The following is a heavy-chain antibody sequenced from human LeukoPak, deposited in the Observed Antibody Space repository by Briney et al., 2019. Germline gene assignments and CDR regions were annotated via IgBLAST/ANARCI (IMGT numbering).Heavy chain of an antibody. V-gene: IGHV3-30*02. J-gene: IGHJ5*02. CDR2: IRYDGNDK. Sequence: GGSLRLSCAASGFTFSSYGMHWVRQAPGKGLEWVAFIRYDGNDKYYADSVKGRFTISRDNSKNTLYLQMNSLRAEDTAVYYCAKGSGWFDPWGQGTLVTVSS. CDR3: AKGSGWFDP. CDR1: GFTFSSYG.